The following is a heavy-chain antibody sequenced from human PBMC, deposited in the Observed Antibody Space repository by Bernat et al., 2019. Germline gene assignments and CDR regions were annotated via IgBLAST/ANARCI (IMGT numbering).Heavy chain of an antibody. D-gene: IGHD3-9*01. J-gene: IGHJ5*02. CDR2: INAGNGNT. CDR3: ARDYSDMWTGYPKYNWFDP. CDR1: GYTFTSYA. V-gene: IGHV1-3*01. Sequence: QVQLVQSGAEVKKPGASVKVSCKASGYTFTSYAMHWVRQAPGQRLEWMGWINAGNGNTKYSQKFQGRVTITKDTAASTANMGLRSQRSEDTAVYYCARDYSDMWTGYPKYNWFDPWGQGTLVTVSS.